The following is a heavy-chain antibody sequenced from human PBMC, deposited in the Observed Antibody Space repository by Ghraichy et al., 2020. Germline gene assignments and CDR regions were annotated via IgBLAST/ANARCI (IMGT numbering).Heavy chain of an antibody. CDR2: INAGNGNT. CDR1: GYTFTSYA. CDR3: ARDLEEGFGLFDY. D-gene: IGHD3-10*01. V-gene: IGHV1-3*01. J-gene: IGHJ4*02. Sequence: ASVKVSCKASGYTFTSYAMHWVRQAPGQRLEWMGWINAGNGNTKYSQKFQGRVTITRDTSASTAYMELSSLRSEDTAVYYCARDLEEGFGLFDYWGQGTLVTVSS.